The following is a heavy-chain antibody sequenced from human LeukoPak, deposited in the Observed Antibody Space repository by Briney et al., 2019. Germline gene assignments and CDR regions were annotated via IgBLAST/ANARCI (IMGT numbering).Heavy chain of an antibody. CDR3: ARPKRTVGATVRYDAFEV. J-gene: IGHJ3*01. CDR2: ITPTGDDT. Sequence: GGSLRLSCAASGFTFTSYAMSWVRQAPGRGLEWVSAITPTGDDTYYADSVKGRFTISRDNSENTLSLQMHSLRAEDTATYYCARPKRTVGATVRYDAFEVWGQGAMVTVSS. CDR1: GFTFTSYA. D-gene: IGHD1-26*01. V-gene: IGHV3-23*01.